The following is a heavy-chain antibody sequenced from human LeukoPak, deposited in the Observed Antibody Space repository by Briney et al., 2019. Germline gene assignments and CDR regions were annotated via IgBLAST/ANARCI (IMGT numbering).Heavy chain of an antibody. CDR1: GGSFSGYY. Sequence: SETLSLTCAVYGGSFSGYYWSWIRQPPGKGLEWIGEINHSGSTNYNPSLKSRVTISVDTSKNQFSLKLSSVTAADTAVYYCARGPPYYYGSGRHDYWGQGTLVTVSS. D-gene: IGHD3-10*01. J-gene: IGHJ4*02. V-gene: IGHV4-34*01. CDR3: ARGPPYYYGSGRHDY. CDR2: INHSGST.